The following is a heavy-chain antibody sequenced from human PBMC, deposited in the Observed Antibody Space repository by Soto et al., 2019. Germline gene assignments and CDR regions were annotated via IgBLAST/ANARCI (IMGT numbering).Heavy chain of an antibody. D-gene: IGHD3-22*01. CDR1: GFTFSSYN. V-gene: IGHV3-48*01. CDR3: AREGDSSGWYNWFDP. CDR2: ISSSSTI. Sequence: EVQLVESGGGLVQPGGSLRLSCAASGFTFSSYNMNWVRQAPGKGLEWVSYISSSSTIYYADSVKGRFTISRDNAKNSLYLQMNSLKAEDTAVYYCAREGDSSGWYNWFDPWGQGTLVTVPS. J-gene: IGHJ5*02.